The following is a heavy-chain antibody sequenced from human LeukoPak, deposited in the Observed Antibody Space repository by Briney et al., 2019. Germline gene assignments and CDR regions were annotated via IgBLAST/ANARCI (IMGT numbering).Heavy chain of an antibody. J-gene: IGHJ4*02. CDR1: GFTFSSYA. Sequence: PGGSLRLSCAASGFTFSSYAMSWVRQAPGKGLEWVSAISGSGGSTYYADSVKGRFTISRDNSKNTLYLQMNSLRAEDTAVYYCAKYRRGSNGSYGGFDYWGQGTLVTVSS. CDR3: AKYRRGSNGSYGGFDY. V-gene: IGHV3-23*01. CDR2: ISGSGGST. D-gene: IGHD1-26*01.